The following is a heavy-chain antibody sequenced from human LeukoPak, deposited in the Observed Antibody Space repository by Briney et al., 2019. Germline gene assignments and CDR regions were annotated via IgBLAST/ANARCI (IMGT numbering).Heavy chain of an antibody. CDR1: GFTFSSYA. J-gene: IGHJ6*02. CDR3: ARDRWEGSYYDFWSGYSYYYYYGMDV. CDR2: ISGSGGST. V-gene: IGHV3-23*01. D-gene: IGHD3-3*01. Sequence: PGGSLRLSCAASGFTFSSYAMSWVRQAPGKGLEWVSAISGSGGSTYYADSVKGRFTISRDNSKNTLYLQMNSLRAEDTAVYYCARDRWEGSYYDFWSGYSYYYYYGMDVWGQGTTVTVSS.